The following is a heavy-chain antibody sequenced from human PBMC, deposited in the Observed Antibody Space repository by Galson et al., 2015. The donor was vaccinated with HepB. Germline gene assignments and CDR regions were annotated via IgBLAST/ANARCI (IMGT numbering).Heavy chain of an antibody. CDR2: ISYDGSNR. J-gene: IGHJ6*02. Sequence: SLRLSCAASGFIFSRYTVHWVRQAPGKGLEWVAIISYDGSNRYYRDTVKGRLTISRDDTRNTLYLQMNSLTTEDTAVYFCARDRRNYSYGYGLDVWGQGTTVTVSS. V-gene: IGHV3-30-3*01. CDR3: ARDRRNYSYGYGLDV. D-gene: IGHD5-18*01. CDR1: GFIFSRYT.